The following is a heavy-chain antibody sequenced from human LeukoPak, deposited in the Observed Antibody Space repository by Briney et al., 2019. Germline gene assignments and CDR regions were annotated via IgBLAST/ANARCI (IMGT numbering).Heavy chain of an antibody. CDR2: ISYDGSNK. V-gene: IGHV3-30-3*01. D-gene: IGHD2-2*02. Sequence: GGSLRLSCAASGFTFSTYAMHWVRQAPGKGLEWVAVISYDGSNKYYADSVKGRFTISRDNSKDTLYLQMNSLRAEDTAVYYCARSGIQSGYCSSISCYTGYWGQGTLVIVSS. CDR3: ARSGIQSGYCSSISCYTGY. CDR1: GFTFSTYA. J-gene: IGHJ4*02.